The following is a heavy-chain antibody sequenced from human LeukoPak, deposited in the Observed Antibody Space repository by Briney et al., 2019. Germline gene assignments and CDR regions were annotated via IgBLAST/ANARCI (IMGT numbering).Heavy chain of an antibody. CDR1: GGSISSYY. CDR2: IYYSGST. V-gene: IGHV4-59*01. Sequence: SETLSLTCTVSGGSISSYYWSWIRQPPGKGLEWIGYIYYSGSTNYNPSLKSRVTISVDTSKNQFSLKLSSVTAADTAVYYCAEVVSFYNDSTPPYFDYGGQGTLVTVSS. D-gene: IGHD3-22*01. CDR3: AEVVSFYNDSTPPYFDY. J-gene: IGHJ4*02.